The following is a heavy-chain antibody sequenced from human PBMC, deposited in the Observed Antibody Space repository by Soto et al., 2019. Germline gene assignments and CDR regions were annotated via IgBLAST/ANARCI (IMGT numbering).Heavy chain of an antibody. CDR3: ARTSLSGTLDTFDI. CDR1: GFTFTTYA. V-gene: IGHV3-30*03. D-gene: IGHD3-10*01. Sequence: QVQLVESGGGVVQPGRSLRLSCAASGFTFTTYAMHWLRQAPGKGLEWVAVILSDGIRKYQADSVRGRFTISRDNSKNRVYLQMNIVRAEDTALYDCARTSLSGTLDTFDIWGQETIVTVSA. CDR2: ILSDGIRK. J-gene: IGHJ3*02.